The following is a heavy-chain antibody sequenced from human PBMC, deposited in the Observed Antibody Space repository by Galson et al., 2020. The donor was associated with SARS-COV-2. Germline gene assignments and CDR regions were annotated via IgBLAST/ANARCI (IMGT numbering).Heavy chain of an antibody. D-gene: IGHD2-15*01. CDR2: IGLDEKT. CDR1: EFTFNTYS. CDR3: ATKGFCRGQICHRQFDY. J-gene: IGHJ4*02. V-gene: IGHV3-23*01. Sequence: GGSLRLSCVVSEFTFNTYSIGWVRQSPWKGLEWVSLIGLDEKTFYADSVRGRFSISRDKSRNAVFLQMNGLRDEDTALYYCATKGFCRGQICHRQFDYWSQGTQVTVSS.